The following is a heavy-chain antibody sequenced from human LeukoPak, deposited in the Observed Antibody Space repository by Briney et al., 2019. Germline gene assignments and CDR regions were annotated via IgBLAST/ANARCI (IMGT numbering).Heavy chain of an antibody. CDR3: VKGGYDYGDPPIDP. CDR2: ISCNGGST. V-gene: IGHV3-64D*06. J-gene: IGHJ5*02. D-gene: IGHD4-17*01. CDR1: GFTFSSYA. Sequence: PGGSLRLSCSASGFTFSSYAGHWVRRSTGKGLEYVSAISCNGGSTYYADSVKGRFTISRDNSKNTLYLQMSSLRAEDTAVYYCVKGGYDYGDPPIDPWGQGTLVTVSS.